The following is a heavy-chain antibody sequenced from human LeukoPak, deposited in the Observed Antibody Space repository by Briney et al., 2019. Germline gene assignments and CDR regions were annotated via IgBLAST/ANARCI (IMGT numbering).Heavy chain of an antibody. CDR2: IKQDGSEK. CDR1: GFTFSSYW. Sequence: PGGSLRLSCAASGFTFSSYWMSWVRQAPGKGLEWVANIKQDGSEKYYVDSVKGRFTISRDNAKNSLYLQMNSLTAEDTAVYYCAREDYGEPFDFWGQGTLVTVSS. V-gene: IGHV3-7*01. D-gene: IGHD4-17*01. J-gene: IGHJ5*01. CDR3: AREDYGEPFDF.